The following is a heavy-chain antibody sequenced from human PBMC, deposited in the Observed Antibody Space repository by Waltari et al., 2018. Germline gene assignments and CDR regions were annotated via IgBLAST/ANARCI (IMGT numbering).Heavy chain of an antibody. CDR1: GFTVSNNY. CDR2: IYSGGNA. V-gene: IGHV3-53*01. J-gene: IGHJ4*02. Sequence: EVQLVESGGGLIQPGGSLRLSCAASGFTVSNNYMSWVRQAPGKGLEWVSVIYSGGNAYYADSVKGRFTMSRDNSKNTVYLQMNSLRAEDTALYYCARFSHKDYWGQGILVTVSS. CDR3: ARFSHKDY.